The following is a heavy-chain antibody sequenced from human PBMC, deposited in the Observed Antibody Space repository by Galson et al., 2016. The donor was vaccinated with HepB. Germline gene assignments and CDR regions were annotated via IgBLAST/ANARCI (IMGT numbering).Heavy chain of an antibody. Sequence: TLSLTCTVSAGSISSGDYYWSWIRQPPGKGLEWVGYIYYSGISYYMASLESRATMSVDTSNNQLSLKLTSVTAADTAVYYCARFYYGDYGRFDPWGQGILVTVSS. D-gene: IGHD4-17*01. V-gene: IGHV4-30-4*01. CDR3: ARFYYGDYGRFDP. CDR1: AGSISSGDYY. CDR2: IYYSGIS. J-gene: IGHJ5*02.